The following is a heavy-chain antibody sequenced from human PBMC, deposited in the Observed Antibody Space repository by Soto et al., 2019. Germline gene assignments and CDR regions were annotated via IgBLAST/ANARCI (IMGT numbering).Heavy chain of an antibody. CDR1: GFTFSSYA. CDR2: LSHTATNL. V-gene: IGHV3-23*01. D-gene: IGHD5-12*01. CDR3: VKSAGDQWMFDY. Sequence: EVHLSESGGGLVQPGGSLRLSCAASGFTFSSYAMSWVRQAPGKGLQWVSALSHTATNLFYADSVRGRFTISRDNSKNSLSLQMNSRRAEDTGIYYCVKSAGDQWMFDYWGQGVLVTVSS. J-gene: IGHJ4*02.